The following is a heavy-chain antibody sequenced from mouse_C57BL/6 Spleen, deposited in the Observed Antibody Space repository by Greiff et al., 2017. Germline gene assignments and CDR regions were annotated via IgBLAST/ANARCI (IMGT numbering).Heavy chain of an antibody. CDR2: LYPRDGSN. J-gene: IGHJ3*01. Sequence: QVQLQQSGPELVKPGASVKLSCKASGYNFTSYDINWVKQRPGQGLAWIGWLYPRDGSNKYNEKFKGQATLPVDTSYSTAYMVRHSLTSEDSSVYFCAREGGIPFAYWGQVTLVTVSA. CDR3: AREGGIPFAY. CDR1: GYNFTSYD. V-gene: IGHV1-85*01.